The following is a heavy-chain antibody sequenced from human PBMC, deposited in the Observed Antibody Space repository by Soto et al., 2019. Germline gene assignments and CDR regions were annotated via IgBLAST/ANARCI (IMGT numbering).Heavy chain of an antibody. CDR3: ARLQYYYDSSGYYRYFDY. Sequence: GESLKISCKGSGYSFTSYWIGWVRQMPGKGLEWMGIIYPGDSDTRYSPSFQGQVTISADKSISTAYLQWSSLKASDTAMYYCARLQYYYDSSGYYRYFDYWGQGTLVTV. CDR2: IYPGDSDT. CDR1: GYSFTSYW. J-gene: IGHJ4*02. D-gene: IGHD3-22*01. V-gene: IGHV5-51*01.